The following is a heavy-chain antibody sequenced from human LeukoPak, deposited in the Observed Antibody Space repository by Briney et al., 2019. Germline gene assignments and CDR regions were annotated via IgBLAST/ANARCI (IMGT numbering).Heavy chain of an antibody. CDR1: GGSISRGDYY. D-gene: IGHD6-13*01. Sequence: SETLSLTCTVSGGSISRGDYYWSWIRQPPGKGLQWIGNIYYSGSTYYNPSLKSRVTISVDTSKNQFSLKLSSVTAADTAVYYCARGKQQLVYDYFDYWGQGTLVTVSS. CDR2: IYYSGST. J-gene: IGHJ4*02. V-gene: IGHV4-30-4*08. CDR3: ARGKQQLVYDYFDY.